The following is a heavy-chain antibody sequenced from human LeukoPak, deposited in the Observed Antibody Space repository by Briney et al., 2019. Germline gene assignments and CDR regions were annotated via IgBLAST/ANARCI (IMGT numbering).Heavy chain of an antibody. D-gene: IGHD4-11*01. V-gene: IGHV4-34*01. CDR2: INHSGIS. J-gene: IGHJ6*03. CDR3: ARRDYSNYANYYYYYMDV. Sequence: PSETLSLTCAVYGGSFSGYYWSWIRQPPGKGLEWIGEINHSGISNYNPSLKSRVTISVDTSKNEFSLKVSSVTAADTAVYYCARRDYSNYANYYYYYMDVWGKGTTVTVSS. CDR1: GGSFSGYY.